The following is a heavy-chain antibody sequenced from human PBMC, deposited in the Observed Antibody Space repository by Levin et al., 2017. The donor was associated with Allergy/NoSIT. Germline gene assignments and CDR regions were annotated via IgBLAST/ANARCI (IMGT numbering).Heavy chain of an antibody. CDR2: IYYSGST. V-gene: IGHV4-59*01. CDR1: GGSISSYY. CDR3: ARDYGDYLDY. Sequence: SETLSLTCTVSGGSISSYYWSWIRQPPGKGLEWIGYIYYSGSTNYNPSLKSRVTISVDTSKNQFSLKLSSVTAADTAVYYCARDYGDYLDYWGQGTLVTVSS. J-gene: IGHJ4*02. D-gene: IGHD4-17*01.